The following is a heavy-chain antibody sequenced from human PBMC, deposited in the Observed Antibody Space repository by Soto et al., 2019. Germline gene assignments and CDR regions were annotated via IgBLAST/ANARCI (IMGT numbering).Heavy chain of an antibody. D-gene: IGHD3-22*01. CDR2: ISRYGDFT. J-gene: IGHJ4*02. CDR3: AKDRYLDHDSRGYLFDN. Sequence: EVQLLESGGDLIQPGGSLRLSCAASGFTFNIYAMTWVRQAPGKGLEWVSAISRYGDFTYYADSVEGRFTISRDNSKHTLYLQINSLRAEDTAVYYCAKDRYLDHDSRGYLFDNWGQGTLVTVSS. CDR1: GFTFNIYA. V-gene: IGHV3-23*01.